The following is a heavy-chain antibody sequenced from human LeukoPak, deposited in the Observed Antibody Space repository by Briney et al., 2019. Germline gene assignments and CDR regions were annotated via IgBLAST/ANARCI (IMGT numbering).Heavy chain of an antibody. D-gene: IGHD3-3*01. Sequence: GGSLRLSCAASGFSFSTHWWSWVRLAPGKGPEWVGNINYGGSEKYYVDSEKGRFTISRDNAKPSLYLHMNSLRAEDTAVYYCASGFLDDFWSGHFWGQGTLVPVSS. J-gene: IGHJ4*02. CDR2: INYGGSEK. CDR1: GFSFSTHW. V-gene: IGHV3-7*01. CDR3: ASGFLDDFWSGHF.